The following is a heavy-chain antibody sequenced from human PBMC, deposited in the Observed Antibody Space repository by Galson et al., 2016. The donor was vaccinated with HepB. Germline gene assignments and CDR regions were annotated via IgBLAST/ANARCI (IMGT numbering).Heavy chain of an antibody. CDR3: ARDRRPDVRGNQWYFDL. D-gene: IGHD3-16*01. CDR2: IWYDGTNK. CDR1: GATFSPYG. J-gene: IGHJ2*01. V-gene: IGHV3-33*01. Sequence: SLRLSCAASGATFSPYGIHWVRQAPGKGLEWVAVIWYDGTNKYYADSVKGRFTISRDDSKNTVYLQMSYLRTEDTALYYCARDRRPDVRGNQWYFDLWGRGTLVTVSS.